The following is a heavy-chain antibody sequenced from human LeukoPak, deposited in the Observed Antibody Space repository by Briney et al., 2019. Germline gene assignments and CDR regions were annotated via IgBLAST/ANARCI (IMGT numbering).Heavy chain of an antibody. V-gene: IGHV4-61*01. J-gene: IGHJ4*02. CDR3: ARAGSSGWYGGVDY. CDR2: IYYSGST. CDR1: GGSISSGSYY. D-gene: IGHD6-19*01. Sequence: SETLSLTCTVSGGSISSGSYYWSWIRQPPGKGLEWIGYIYYSGSTNYNLSLKSRVTISVDTSKNQFSLKLSSVTAADTAVYYCARAGSSGWYGGVDYWGQGTLVTVSS.